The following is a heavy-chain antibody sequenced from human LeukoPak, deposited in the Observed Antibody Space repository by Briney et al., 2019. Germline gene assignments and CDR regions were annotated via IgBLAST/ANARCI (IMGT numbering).Heavy chain of an antibody. CDR3: ARDKEVTYYYYSGMDV. D-gene: IGHD4-11*01. Sequence: GRSLRLSCAASEFTFSSYAMHWVRQAPGKGLEWVAVISYDGSDKYYADSVKGRFTISRDSSKNALYLQMNSLRAEDTAVYSCARDKEVTYYYYSGMDVWGQGTTVTVSS. CDR1: EFTFSSYA. CDR2: ISYDGSDK. J-gene: IGHJ6*02. V-gene: IGHV3-30-3*01.